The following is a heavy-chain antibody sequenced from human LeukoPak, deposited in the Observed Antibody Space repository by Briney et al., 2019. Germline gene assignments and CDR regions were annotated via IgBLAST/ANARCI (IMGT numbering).Heavy chain of an antibody. V-gene: IGHV3-74*01. CDR1: GFTVSSNY. J-gene: IGHJ4*02. CDR3: ARDIAVAGTFVNY. D-gene: IGHD6-19*01. Sequence: GGSLRLSCAASGFTVSSNYMSWVRQAPGKGLVWVSRINSDGSSTSYADSVKGRFTISRDNAKNTLYLQMNSLRAEDTAVYYCARDIAVAGTFVNYWGQGTLVTVSS. CDR2: INSDGSST.